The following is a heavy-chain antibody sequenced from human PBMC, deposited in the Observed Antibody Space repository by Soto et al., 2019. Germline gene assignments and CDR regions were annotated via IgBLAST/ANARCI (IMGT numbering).Heavy chain of an antibody. CDR2: ISTRGSTT. CDR3: ARLRRGSNWYLDY. V-gene: IGHV3-11*01. Sequence: GGSLILSCAASGFTFGDYYMSWIRQAPGKGLEWVAYISTRGSTTHYADSMKGRFTISRDNAKNSLYLQTTSPRAEDTAVYYCARLRRGSNWYLDYWGQGTLVTVSS. CDR1: GFTFGDYY. J-gene: IGHJ4*02. D-gene: IGHD6-13*01.